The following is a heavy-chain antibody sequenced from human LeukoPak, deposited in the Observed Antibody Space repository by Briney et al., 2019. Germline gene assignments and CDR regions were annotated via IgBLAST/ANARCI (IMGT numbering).Heavy chain of an antibody. V-gene: IGHV5-10-1*01. J-gene: IGHJ3*02. CDR1: GYSFTSYW. CDR2: IDPSDSYT. CDR3: ARDVRYSSGWVDAFDI. Sequence: GESLKISCKGSGYSFTSYWISWVRQMPGKGLEWMGRIDPSDSYTNYSPSFQGHVTISADKSISTAYLQWSSLKASDTAMYYCARDVRYSSGWVDAFDIWGQGTMVTVSS. D-gene: IGHD6-19*01.